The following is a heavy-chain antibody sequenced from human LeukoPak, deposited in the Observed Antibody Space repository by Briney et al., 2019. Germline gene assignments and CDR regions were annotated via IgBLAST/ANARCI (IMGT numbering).Heavy chain of an antibody. CDR1: GFTFSSYE. V-gene: IGHV3-48*03. CDR2: ISSSGSTI. CDR3: ARGRTERAFDI. Sequence: GGSLRLSCAASGFTFSSYEMNWVRRAPGKGLEWVSYISSSGSTIYYADSVKGRFTISRDNAKNSLYLQMNSLRAEDTAVYYCARGRTERAFDIWGQGTMVTVSS. J-gene: IGHJ3*02. D-gene: IGHD1-1*01.